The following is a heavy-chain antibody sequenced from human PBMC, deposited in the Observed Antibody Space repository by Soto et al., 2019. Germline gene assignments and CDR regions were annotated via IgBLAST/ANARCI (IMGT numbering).Heavy chain of an antibody. CDR2: TRNKANSYTT. CDR3: ARVAYYYDSSGYYYNWFDP. D-gene: IGHD3-22*01. CDR1: GFTFSDHY. J-gene: IGHJ5*02. V-gene: IGHV3-72*01. Sequence: GGSLRLSCAASGFTFSDHYMDWVRQAPGKGLEWVGRTRNKANSYTTEYAASVKGRFTISRDDSKNSLYLQMNSLKTEDTAVYYCARVAYYYDSSGYYYNWFDPWGQGTLVTVS.